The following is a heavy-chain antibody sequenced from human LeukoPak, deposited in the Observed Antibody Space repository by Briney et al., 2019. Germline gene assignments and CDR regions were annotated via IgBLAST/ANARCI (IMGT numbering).Heavy chain of an antibody. CDR3: ARVPQGTGANWFDP. J-gene: IGHJ5*02. Sequence: GASVKVSCKASGYTFTSYGISWVRQAPGQGLEWMGWISAYNGNTNYAQKLQGRVTMTTGTSTSTAYMELRSLRSDDTAVYYCARVPQGTGANWFDPWGQGTLVTVSS. CDR2: ISAYNGNT. D-gene: IGHD1-1*01. V-gene: IGHV1-18*01. CDR1: GYTFTSYG.